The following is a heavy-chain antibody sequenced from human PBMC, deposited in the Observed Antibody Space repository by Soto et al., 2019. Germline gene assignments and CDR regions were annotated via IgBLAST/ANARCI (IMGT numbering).Heavy chain of an antibody. J-gene: IGHJ6*02. V-gene: IGHV3-30*18. Sequence: LRLSCAASGFTFSSYGMHWVRQAPGKGLEWVAVISYDGSNKYYADSVKGRFTISRDNSKNTLYLQMNSLRAEDTAVYYCAKEISSGWYYYYYGMDVWGQGTTVTVSS. D-gene: IGHD6-19*01. CDR1: GFTFSSYG. CDR3: AKEISSGWYYYYYGMDV. CDR2: ISYDGSNK.